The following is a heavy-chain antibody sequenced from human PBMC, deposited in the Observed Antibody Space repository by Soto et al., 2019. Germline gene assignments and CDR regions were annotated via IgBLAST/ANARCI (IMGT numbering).Heavy chain of an antibody. Sequence: SETLSLTFTISWHRVSRNTAACTWLRQSPSRGLEWLGRTYYRSKWYNDYAVSVKSRITINPDTSKNQFSLQLNSVTPEDTAVYYCASSTTAIAARPGGYYYGMDGWGQGTTVTVSS. CDR3: ASSTTAIAARPGGYYYGMDG. J-gene: IGHJ6*02. D-gene: IGHD6-6*01. V-gene: IGHV6-1*01. CDR1: WHRVSRNTAA. CDR2: TYYRSKWYN.